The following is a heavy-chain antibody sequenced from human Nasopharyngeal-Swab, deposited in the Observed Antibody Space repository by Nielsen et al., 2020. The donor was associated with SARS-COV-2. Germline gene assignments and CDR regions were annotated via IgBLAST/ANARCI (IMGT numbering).Heavy chain of an antibody. CDR1: GFTFSSYG. Sequence: GESLKISCAASGFTFSSYGMHWVRQAPGKGLEWVAVIWYDGSNKYYADSVKGRFTISRDNSKNTLYLQMNSLRAEDTAVYYCARDLRCSSTSCCDEAAYWGQGTLVTVSS. J-gene: IGHJ4*02. CDR2: IWYDGSNK. CDR3: ARDLRCSSTSCCDEAAY. D-gene: IGHD2-2*01. V-gene: IGHV3-33*01.